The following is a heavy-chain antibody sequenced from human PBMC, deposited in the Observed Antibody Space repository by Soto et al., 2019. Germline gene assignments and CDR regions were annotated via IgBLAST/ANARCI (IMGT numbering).Heavy chain of an antibody. V-gene: IGHV3-30-3*01. Sequence: QVQLVESGGGVVQPGRSLSLSCAASGFTLNDYAMHWVRQTPGKGLEWVAVLSHDGSNEQYADSVRGRFTISKDNSKHTLYLQMNSLRAGDTAVFYCARGDGPGSYLVDYWGQGTLVTVAT. CDR1: GFTLNDYA. CDR2: LSHDGSNE. CDR3: ARGDGPGSYLVDY. D-gene: IGHD3-10*01. J-gene: IGHJ4*02.